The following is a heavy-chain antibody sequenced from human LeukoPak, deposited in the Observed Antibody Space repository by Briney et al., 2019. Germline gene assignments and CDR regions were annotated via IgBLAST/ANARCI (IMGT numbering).Heavy chain of an antibody. V-gene: IGHV4-34*01. J-gene: IGHJ4*02. Sequence: SETLSLTCAVYGGSFSGYYWSWIRQPPGKGLEWIGEINHSGSTNYNPSLKSRVTISVDTSKNQFSLKLSSVTAADTAVYYCARSLWQWLVFGHWGQGTLVTVSS. D-gene: IGHD6-19*01. CDR3: ARSLWQWLVFGH. CDR2: INHSGST. CDR1: GGSFSGYY.